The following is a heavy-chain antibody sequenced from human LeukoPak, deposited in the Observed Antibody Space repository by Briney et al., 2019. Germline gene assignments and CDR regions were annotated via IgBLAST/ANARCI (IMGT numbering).Heavy chain of an antibody. CDR3: ARGGANRPDY. D-gene: IGHD4/OR15-4a*01. Sequence: QTGGSLRLSCVASGFTFSNYGVNWVRQAPGKGLEWVSYIGSITSIKNYADSVKGRFTISRDNAKNTLYLQMNNLRAEDAAVYYCARGGANRPDYWGQGTLVTVSS. J-gene: IGHJ4*02. CDR2: IGSITSIK. V-gene: IGHV3-48*01. CDR1: GFTFSNYG.